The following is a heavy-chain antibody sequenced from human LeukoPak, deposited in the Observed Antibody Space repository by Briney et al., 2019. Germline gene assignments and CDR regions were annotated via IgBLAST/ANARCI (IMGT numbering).Heavy chain of an antibody. CDR2: IKQDGSEK. CDR3: AREDFVVVVAAHYFDY. J-gene: IGHJ4*02. V-gene: IGHV3-7*01. CDR1: GFTFSSYW. Sequence: PGGSLRLSCAASGFTFSSYWMSWVRQAPGKGLEWVANIKQDGSEKYYVDSVKGRFTISGDNAKNSLYLQMSSLRAEDTAVYYCAREDFVVVVAAHYFDYWGQGTLVTVSS. D-gene: IGHD2-15*01.